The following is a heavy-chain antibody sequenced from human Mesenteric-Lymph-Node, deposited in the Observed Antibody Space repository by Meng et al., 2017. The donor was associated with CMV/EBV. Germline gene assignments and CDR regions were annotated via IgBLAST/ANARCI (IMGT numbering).Heavy chain of an antibody. Sequence: GGSISSGGYYWSWIRQHPGKGLEWIGYIYYSGSTYYNPSLKSRVTMSIDTSKNQFSLKLSSVTAADTAVYYCARGLGGSYYGPFDYWGQGTLVTVSS. D-gene: IGHD1-26*01. V-gene: IGHV4-31*02. CDR2: IYYSGST. CDR1: GGSISSGGYY. J-gene: IGHJ4*02. CDR3: ARGLGGSYYGPFDY.